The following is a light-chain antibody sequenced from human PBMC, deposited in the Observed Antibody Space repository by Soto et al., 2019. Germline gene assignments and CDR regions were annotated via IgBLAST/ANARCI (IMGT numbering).Light chain of an antibody. Sequence: VLTQSPGTLSLSPGERATLSCRAGQSVISGYLAWYQQKPGQAPRLLIYATYTRATGIPDRFSGSGSGTDFTLTISRLQPEDFAVYYCQQYGPSPLYTFGQGTKLEIK. V-gene: IGKV3-20*01. CDR3: QQYGPSPLYT. J-gene: IGKJ2*01. CDR2: ATY. CDR1: QSVISGY.